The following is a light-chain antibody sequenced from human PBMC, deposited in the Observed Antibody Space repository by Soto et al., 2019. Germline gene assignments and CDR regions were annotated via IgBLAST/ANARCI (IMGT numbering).Light chain of an antibody. Sequence: DIQMTQSPTSLSASVGDRVTITCRASQDIRNFVAWYQQKPGKAPKLLIYAASTLQSGVPSRFSGSVSGTNFTLTISSLQPEDVATYSCQKYSSVPYFGPGTKVEIK. CDR1: QDIRNF. CDR3: QKYSSVPY. J-gene: IGKJ3*01. V-gene: IGKV1-27*01. CDR2: AAS.